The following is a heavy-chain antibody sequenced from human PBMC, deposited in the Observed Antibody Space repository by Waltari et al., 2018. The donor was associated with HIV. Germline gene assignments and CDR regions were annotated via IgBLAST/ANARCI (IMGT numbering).Heavy chain of an antibody. V-gene: IGHV3-23*04. D-gene: IGHD4-17*01. J-gene: IGHJ4*02. CDR3: ARHGDYGDIWGYLDH. CDR1: GFIFSSYA. Sequence: EVQLVESGGGLVQPGGSMRLSCAASGFIFSSYAVSWVRQAPGKGLNWISSISASGGASDYADSVKGRFIVSRDNSRNTLHLHMNSLTVDDTALYFCARHGDYGDIWGYLDHWGLGTLVTVSS. CDR2: ISASGGAS.